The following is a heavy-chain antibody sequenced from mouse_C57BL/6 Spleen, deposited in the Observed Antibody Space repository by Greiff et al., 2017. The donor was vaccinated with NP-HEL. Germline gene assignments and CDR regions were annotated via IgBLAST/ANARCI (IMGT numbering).Heavy chain of an antibody. J-gene: IGHJ1*03. Sequence: DVKLVESGGGLVKPGGSLKLSCAASGFTFSSYAMSWVRQTPEKRLEWVATISDGGSYTYYPDNVKGRFTISRDNAKNNLYLQMSHLKSEDTAMYYCARSYYEDWYFDVWGTGTTVTVSS. CDR3: ARSYYEDWYFDV. D-gene: IGHD1-1*01. CDR2: ISDGGSYT. V-gene: IGHV5-4*03. CDR1: GFTFSSYA.